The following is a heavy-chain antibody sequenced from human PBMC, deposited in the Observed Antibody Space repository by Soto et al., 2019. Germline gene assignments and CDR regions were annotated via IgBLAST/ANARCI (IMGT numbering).Heavy chain of an antibody. Sequence: GGSLRLSCAASGFTFSNAWMSWVRQAPGKGLEWVGRIKSKTDGGTTDYAAPVKGRFTISRDDSKNTLYLQMNSLKTEATAVYYCTTGNYYYGMDVWGQGTTVTVSS. CDR2: IKSKTDGGTT. J-gene: IGHJ6*02. CDR3: TTGNYYYGMDV. V-gene: IGHV3-15*01. CDR1: GFTFSNAW.